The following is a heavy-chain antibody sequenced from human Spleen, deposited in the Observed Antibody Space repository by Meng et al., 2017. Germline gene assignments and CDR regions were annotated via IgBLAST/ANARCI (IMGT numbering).Heavy chain of an antibody. CDR3: ARGPTTMAHDFDY. Sequence: QVQLQQWGAGLLKPSETLSFICGVCAGSFSAYYWSWIRQPPGKGLEWIGEINHSGSTNYNPSLESRATISVDTSQNNLSLKLSSVTAADSAVYYCARGPTTMAHDFDYWGQGTLVTVSS. CDR1: AGSFSAYY. D-gene: IGHD4-11*01. J-gene: IGHJ4*02. V-gene: IGHV4-34*02. CDR2: INHSGST.